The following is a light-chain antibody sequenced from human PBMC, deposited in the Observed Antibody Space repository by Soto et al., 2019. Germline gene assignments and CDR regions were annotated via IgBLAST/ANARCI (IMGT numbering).Light chain of an antibody. Sequence: EIVMTQSPATLSLSPVEGATLSCMASQSVSSNLAWYQQKPGQAPRLLIYRASTRATGIPARFSGSGSGTESTLTISSLQSEDFAVYYCQQYNNWPPRKFGQGTKVDIK. CDR2: RAS. CDR3: QQYNNWPPRK. V-gene: IGKV3-15*01. J-gene: IGKJ1*01. CDR1: QSVSSN.